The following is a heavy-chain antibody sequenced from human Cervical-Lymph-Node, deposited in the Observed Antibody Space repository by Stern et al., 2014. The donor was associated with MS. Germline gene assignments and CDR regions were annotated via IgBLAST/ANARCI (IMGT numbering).Heavy chain of an antibody. V-gene: IGHV5-51*01. CDR1: GYSFSSFW. J-gene: IGHJ3*01. CDR2: IYPGDSDI. Sequence: VQLVESGAEVKKPGESLKISCKASGYSFSSFWIGWVRQMPGRGLEWMGIIYPGDSDIRYSPSFQCQVTISADRAISTAYLQWSSLKASDTATYYCARHDASGWARAADAFKFWGQGTAVTVSS. D-gene: IGHD6-19*01. CDR3: ARHDASGWARAADAFKF.